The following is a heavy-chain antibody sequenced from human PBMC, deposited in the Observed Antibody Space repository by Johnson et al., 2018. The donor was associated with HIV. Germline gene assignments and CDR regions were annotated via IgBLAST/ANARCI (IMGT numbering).Heavy chain of an antibody. V-gene: IGHV3-30*03. CDR3: ARDRVDEGVGFDI. D-gene: IGHD2-8*01. J-gene: IGHJ3*02. CDR1: GFTFRSYG. Sequence: QVQLVESGGGVVRPGGSLRLSCAASGFTFRSYGMHWVRQAPGKGLEWVAVISYDGSEKYYVDSVKGRFTISRDNAKNSLYLLMNSLRAEDTAVYYCARDRVDEGVGFDIWGQGTMVTVSS. CDR2: ISYDGSEK.